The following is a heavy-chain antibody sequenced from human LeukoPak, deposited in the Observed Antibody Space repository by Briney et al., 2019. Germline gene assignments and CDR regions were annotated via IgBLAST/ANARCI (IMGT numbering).Heavy chain of an antibody. D-gene: IGHD2-15*01. J-gene: IGHJ4*02. CDR3: ARARGYCSGGSCRPDY. V-gene: IGHV3-21*06. Sequence: GGSLRLSCAASGFTFSSYSMNWVRQAPGKGLEWVSSISSSSSYIYYADSVKGRFTISRDNAKNSLYLQMNSLRAEDTAVYYCARARGYCSGGSCRPDYWGQGTLVTVSS. CDR1: GFTFSSYS. CDR2: ISSSSSYI.